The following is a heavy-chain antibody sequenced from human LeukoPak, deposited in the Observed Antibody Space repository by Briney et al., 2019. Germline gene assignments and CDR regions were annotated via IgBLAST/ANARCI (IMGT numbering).Heavy chain of an antibody. CDR3: ARAGSGALRD. D-gene: IGHD3-10*01. V-gene: IGHV4-59*12. CDR1: GGSINSYY. J-gene: IGHJ4*02. CDR2: INYSGAT. Sequence: PSETLSLTCTVSGGSINSYYWSWIRQPPGKGLEWIGYINYSGATNYNPSLKSRVTMSVDTSKNQFSLKLSSVTAADTAAYYCARAGSGALRDWGQGTLVTVSS.